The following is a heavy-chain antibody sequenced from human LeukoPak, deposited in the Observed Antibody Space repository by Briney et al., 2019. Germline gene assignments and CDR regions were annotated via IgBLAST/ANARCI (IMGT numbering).Heavy chain of an antibody. D-gene: IGHD3-3*01. V-gene: IGHV7-4-1*02. CDR2: INTNTGNP. Sequence: ASVKVSCKASGYTFTSYAMNWVRQAPGQGLEWMGWINTNTGNPTYAQGFTGRFVFSLDTSVSTAYLQVSSLKAEDTAVYYCARCGPRYDFWSGYYTPFYYYYMDIWGKGTTVTVSS. CDR3: ARCGPRYDFWSGYYTPFYYYYMDI. CDR1: GYTFTSYA. J-gene: IGHJ6*03.